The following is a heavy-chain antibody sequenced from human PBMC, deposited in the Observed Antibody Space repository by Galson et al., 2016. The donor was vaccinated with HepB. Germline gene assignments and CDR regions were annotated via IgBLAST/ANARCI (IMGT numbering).Heavy chain of an antibody. Sequence: SVKVSCKASGYTFISYNMHWVRQAPGQGLEWMGIINPSGGTTTYAQKFQGRVTMTRDTSTSTVYMELSSLRSEDTAVYYCARIGRDITMVQGVTTYYYYAMDVWGKGTPVTVSS. CDR3: ARIGRDITMVQGVTTYYYYAMDV. D-gene: IGHD3-10*01. V-gene: IGHV1-46*03. CDR2: INPSGGTT. J-gene: IGHJ6*04. CDR1: GYTFISYN.